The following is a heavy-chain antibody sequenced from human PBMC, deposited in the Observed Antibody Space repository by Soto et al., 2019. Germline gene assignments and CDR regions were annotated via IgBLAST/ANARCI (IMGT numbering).Heavy chain of an antibody. Sequence: GGSLRLSCVASGFTFSRYGMHWVRQAPGKGLEWVALISYDGSNEYYADSVKGRFTISRDNSKNTLYLQMNSLRAEDTAVYYCAKELEGYSSGWYYFDYWGQGTLVTVSS. CDR1: GFTFSRYG. CDR3: AKELEGYSSGWYYFDY. J-gene: IGHJ4*02. CDR2: ISYDGSNE. D-gene: IGHD6-19*01. V-gene: IGHV3-30*18.